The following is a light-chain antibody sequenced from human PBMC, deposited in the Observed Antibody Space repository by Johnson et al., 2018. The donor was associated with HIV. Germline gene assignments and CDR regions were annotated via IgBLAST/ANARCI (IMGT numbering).Light chain of an antibody. Sequence: QSVLTQPPSVSAAPGQKVTISCSGSSSNIGNNYVSWYQQLPGTAPKLLIYENTKRPSGILDRFSGSQSGTSATLGITALQPADEGDYYCRTWHLSLKIEYDFGTGTMVTVL. CDR3: RTWHLSLKIEYD. V-gene: IGLV1-51*02. CDR1: SSNIGNNY. J-gene: IGLJ1*01. CDR2: ENT.